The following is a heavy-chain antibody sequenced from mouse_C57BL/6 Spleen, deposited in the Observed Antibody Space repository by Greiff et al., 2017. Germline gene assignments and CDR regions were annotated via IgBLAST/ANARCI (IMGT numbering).Heavy chain of an antibody. Sequence: EVMLVESGGGLVKPGGSLKLSCAASGFTFSDYGMHWVRQAPEKGLEWVAYISSGSSTIYYADTVKGRFTISRDNAKNTLFLQMTSLRSEDTAMYYCAGRNWDVRYFDVWGTGTTVTVSS. CDR1: GFTFSDYG. V-gene: IGHV5-17*01. CDR2: ISSGSSTI. J-gene: IGHJ1*03. CDR3: AGRNWDVRYFDV. D-gene: IGHD4-1*02.